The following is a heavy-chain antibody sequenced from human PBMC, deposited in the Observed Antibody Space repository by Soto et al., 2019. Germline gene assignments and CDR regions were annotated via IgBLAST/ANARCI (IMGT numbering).Heavy chain of an antibody. Sequence: SETLSLTCAVYGGSFSGYYWSWIRQPPGKGLEWIGEINHSGSTNYNPSLKSRVTISVDTSKNQFSLKLSSVTAADTAVYYCARTHVDTAMVAPFDYWGQGTLVTVSS. J-gene: IGHJ4*02. CDR1: GGSFSGYY. CDR2: INHSGST. V-gene: IGHV4-34*01. D-gene: IGHD5-18*01. CDR3: ARTHVDTAMVAPFDY.